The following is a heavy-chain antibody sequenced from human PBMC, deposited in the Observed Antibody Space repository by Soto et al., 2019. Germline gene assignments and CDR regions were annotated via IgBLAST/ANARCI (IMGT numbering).Heavy chain of an antibody. J-gene: IGHJ4*02. CDR1: GFSFGDYA. Sequence: EVQLVESGGGLVKPGRSLRLSCSASGFSFGDYAMGWFRQAPGEGLEWVGFIRSKAYGGTTEYAASVEGRFTISRDDSSRFAYLQMKTLEREDTAVYFCARAPMYIASFLPIEVDSWGPGTLVTVSS. CDR2: IRSKAYGGTT. V-gene: IGHV3-49*05. D-gene: IGHD1-26*01. CDR3: ARAPMYIASFLPIEVDS.